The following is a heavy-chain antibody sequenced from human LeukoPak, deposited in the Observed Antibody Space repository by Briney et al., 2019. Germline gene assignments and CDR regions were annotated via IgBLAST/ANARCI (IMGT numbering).Heavy chain of an antibody. CDR3: AKHLHLAAADY. V-gene: IGHV3-74*01. CDR1: DA. D-gene: IGHD6-13*01. J-gene: IGHJ4*02. CDR2: IKGDGSST. Sequence: GGSLRLSCAASDAMHWVRQAPGKALLWVSRIKGDGSSTNYADSVKGRFTISRDNAKNTLYLQMYSLRAEATAVYYCAKHLHLAAADYWGQGTLVTVSS.